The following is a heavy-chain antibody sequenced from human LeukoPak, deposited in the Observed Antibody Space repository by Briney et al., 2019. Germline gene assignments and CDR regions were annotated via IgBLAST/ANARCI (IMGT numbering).Heavy chain of an antibody. CDR2: ISAYNGNT. CDR1: GYTFTSYG. Sequence: ASVKVSCKASGYTFTSYGISWVRQAPGQGLEWMGWISAYNGNTNYAQKLQGRVTMTTDTSTSTAYMELRSLRSDDTAVYYCARVYDYYDSSGFAPWGQEPWSPSPQ. J-gene: IGHJ5*02. V-gene: IGHV1-18*01. CDR3: ARVYDYYDSSGFAP. D-gene: IGHD3-22*01.